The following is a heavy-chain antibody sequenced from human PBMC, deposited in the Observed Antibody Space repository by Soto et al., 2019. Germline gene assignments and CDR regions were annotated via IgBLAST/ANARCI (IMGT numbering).Heavy chain of an antibody. J-gene: IGHJ4*02. CDR2: INAGNGNT. CDR1: GYTFTSYA. Sequence: QVQLVQSGAEVKKPGASVKVSCKASGYTFTSYAMHWVRQAPGQRLEWMGWINAGNGNTKYSQKFQGRVTITRDTSASTAYMELSSLRSEDTAVYYYARGGSLWFGGLSIDYWGQGTLVTVSS. V-gene: IGHV1-3*01. D-gene: IGHD3-10*01. CDR3: ARGGSLWFGGLSIDY.